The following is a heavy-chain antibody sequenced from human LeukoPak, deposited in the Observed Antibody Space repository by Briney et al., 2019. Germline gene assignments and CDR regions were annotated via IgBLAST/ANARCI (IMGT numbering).Heavy chain of an antibody. Sequence: ASVKVSCKASGGTFSSYAISWVRQAPGRGLEWMGGIIPIFGTANYAHKFKGRVTITADESTSTAYMELSSLRSEDTAVYYCARVTTISPFDYWGQGTLVTASS. V-gene: IGHV1-69*13. D-gene: IGHD3-3*01. CDR1: GGTFSSYA. CDR3: ARVTTISPFDY. J-gene: IGHJ4*02. CDR2: IIPIFGTA.